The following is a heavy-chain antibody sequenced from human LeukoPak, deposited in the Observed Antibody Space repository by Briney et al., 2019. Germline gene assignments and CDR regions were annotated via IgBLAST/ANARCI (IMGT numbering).Heavy chain of an antibody. D-gene: IGHD4-11*01. V-gene: IGHV3-20*04. CDR2: INWSGGST. Sequence: PGGSLRLSCAASGFTFSSYGMSWVRQAPGKGLEWVSGINWSGGSTGYADSVKGRFTISRDNAKNSLYLQMNSLRAEDTAFYYCARGRKIYSNSDFDYWGQGTLVTVSS. CDR1: GFTFSSYG. CDR3: ARGRKIYSNSDFDY. J-gene: IGHJ4*02.